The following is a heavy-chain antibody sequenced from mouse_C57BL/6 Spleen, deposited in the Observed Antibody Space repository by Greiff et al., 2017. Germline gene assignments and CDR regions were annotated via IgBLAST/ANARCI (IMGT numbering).Heavy chain of an antibody. J-gene: IGHJ1*03. CDR2: INPNNGGT. CDR1: GYTFTDYN. D-gene: IGHD1-1*01. CDR3: ARWDTTVVGYFDV. Sequence: VQLQQSGPELVKPGASVKIPCKASGYTFTDYNMDWVKQSHGKSLEWIGDINPNNGGTIYNQKFKGKATLTVDKSSSTAYMELRSLTSEDTAGYYCARWDTTVVGYFDVWGTGTTATVSS. V-gene: IGHV1-18*01.